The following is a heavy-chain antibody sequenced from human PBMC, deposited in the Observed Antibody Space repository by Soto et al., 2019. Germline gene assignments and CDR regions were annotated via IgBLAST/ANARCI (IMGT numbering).Heavy chain of an antibody. CDR2: IRSKAYGGTT. CDR1: GFTFGDYA. J-gene: IGHJ5*02. Sequence: GGSLRLSCTASGFTFGDYAMSWFRQAPGKGREWVGFIRSKAYGGTTEYAASVKGRFTTSRDDSKSIAYLQMNSLKTEDTAVYYCTSDSTGGYCSSTSCPENWFDPWGQGTLVTVSS. CDR3: TSDSTGGYCSSTSCPENWFDP. D-gene: IGHD2-2*01. V-gene: IGHV3-49*03.